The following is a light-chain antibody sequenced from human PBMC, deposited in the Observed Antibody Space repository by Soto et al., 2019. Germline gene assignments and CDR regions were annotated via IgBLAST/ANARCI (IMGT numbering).Light chain of an antibody. CDR2: GAS. V-gene: IGKV3-20*01. J-gene: IGKJ1*01. Sequence: EIVMTQSPATLSVSPGERATLSCRADQSVKNKYIAWYEQKPGQASRPLIYGASNRATGIPDRFSGSGCGTDFTLSISRLEPEDFAVYYCQQYGSSGTFGQGTKVDTK. CDR3: QQYGSSGT. CDR1: QSVKNKY.